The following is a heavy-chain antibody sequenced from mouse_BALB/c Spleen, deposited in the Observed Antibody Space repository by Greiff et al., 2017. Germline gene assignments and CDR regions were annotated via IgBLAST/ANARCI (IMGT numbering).Heavy chain of an antibody. CDR1: GFSLTSYG. D-gene: IGHD1-1*01. J-gene: IGHJ2*01. Sequence: VKLMESGPGLVAPSQSLSITCTVSGFSLTSYGVHWVRQPPGKGLEWLGVIWAGGSTNYNSALMSRLSISKDNSKSQVFLKMNSLQTDDTAMYYCARDYGSSGGFDYWGQGTTLTVSS. CDR3: ARDYGSSGGFDY. V-gene: IGHV2-9*02. CDR2: IWAGGST.